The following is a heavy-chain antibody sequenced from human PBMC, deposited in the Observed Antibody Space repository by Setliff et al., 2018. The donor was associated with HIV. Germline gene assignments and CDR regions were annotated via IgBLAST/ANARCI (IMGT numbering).Heavy chain of an antibody. CDR2: ISGYNGNT. Sequence: ASVKVSCKASGYTFTSYGISWVRQAPGQGLEWMGWISGYNGNTKYVQKYQGRVTMTTDTSTSKVYMELRTLRSDDTAVYYCARVPYRSAWFSGGRDAFDVCGQGTMVTVSS. V-gene: IGHV1-18*01. CDR1: GYTFTSYG. D-gene: IGHD6-19*01. CDR3: ARVPYRSAWFSGGRDAFDV. J-gene: IGHJ3*01.